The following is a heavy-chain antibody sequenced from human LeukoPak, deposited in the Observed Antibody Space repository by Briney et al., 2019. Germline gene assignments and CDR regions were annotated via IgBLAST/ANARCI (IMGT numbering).Heavy chain of an antibody. J-gene: IGHJ4*02. CDR3: ARDISSGWYFDY. D-gene: IGHD6-19*01. CDR2: INWNGGST. Sequence: GGSLRLSCAASGFTFSSYWMQWVRQAPGKGLEWVSGINWNGGSTGFADSVKGRLTISRDNAKNSLYLQMKSLRAEDTALYYCARDISSGWYFDYWGQGTLVAVSS. CDR1: GFTFSSYW. V-gene: IGHV3-20*04.